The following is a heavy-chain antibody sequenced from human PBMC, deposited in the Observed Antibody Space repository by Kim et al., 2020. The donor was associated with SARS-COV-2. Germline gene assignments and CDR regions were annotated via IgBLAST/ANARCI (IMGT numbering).Heavy chain of an antibody. V-gene: IGHV3-49*03. CDR2: IRSKAYGGTT. Sequence: GGSLRLSCTASGFTFGDYAMSWFRQAPGKGLEWVGFIRSKAYGGTTEYAAPVKGRFTISRDDSKSIAYLQMNSLKTEETAVYYCTRDDPRVSLRYFDWHQTGGWFNPWGQGTLVTFSS. D-gene: IGHD3-9*01. CDR3: TRDDPRVSLRYFDWHQTGGWFNP. J-gene: IGHJ5*02. CDR1: GFTFGDYA.